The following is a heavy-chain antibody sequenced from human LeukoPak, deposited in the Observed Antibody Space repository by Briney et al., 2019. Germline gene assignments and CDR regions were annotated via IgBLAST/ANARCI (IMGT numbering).Heavy chain of an antibody. CDR1: GFTFSSFA. J-gene: IGHJ4*02. D-gene: IGHD6-19*01. CDR2: LSSNGGST. Sequence: GGSLGLSCSASGFTFSSFAMHWVRQAPGKGLEYVSSLSSNGGSTYYADSVKGRFTISRDNSKNTLYLQMNSLRAEDTAVYYCARDRGQWLVYFDYWGQGTLVTVSS. CDR3: ARDRGQWLVYFDY. V-gene: IGHV3-64*04.